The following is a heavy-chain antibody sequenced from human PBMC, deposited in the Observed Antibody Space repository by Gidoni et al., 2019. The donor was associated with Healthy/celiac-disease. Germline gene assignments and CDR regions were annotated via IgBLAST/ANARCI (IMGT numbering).Heavy chain of an antibody. Sequence: EVQLLESGGGLVQPGGSLRLSCAASGFTFSSYAMSWVRQAPGKGLEWVSAISGSGGSTYYADSVKGRFTISRDNAKNTLYLQMNSLRAEDTAVYYCAKDSGIVATFPYYGMDVWGQGTTVTVSS. CDR3: AKDSGIVATFPYYGMDV. CDR1: GFTFSSYA. CDR2: ISGSGGST. D-gene: IGHD5-12*01. V-gene: IGHV3-23*01. J-gene: IGHJ6*02.